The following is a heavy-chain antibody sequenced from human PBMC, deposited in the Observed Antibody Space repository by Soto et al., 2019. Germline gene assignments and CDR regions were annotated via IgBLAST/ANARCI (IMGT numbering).Heavy chain of an antibody. CDR3: AREFRRELERRWIETFDY. Sequence: GGSLRLSCAASGFTFSSYAMHWVRQAPGKGLEWVAVISYDGSNKYYADSVKGRFTISRDNSKNTLYLQMNSLRAEDTAVYYGAREFRRELERRWIETFDYWGQGTLVTVSS. CDR1: GFTFSSYA. D-gene: IGHD1-1*01. J-gene: IGHJ4*02. V-gene: IGHV3-30-3*01. CDR2: ISYDGSNK.